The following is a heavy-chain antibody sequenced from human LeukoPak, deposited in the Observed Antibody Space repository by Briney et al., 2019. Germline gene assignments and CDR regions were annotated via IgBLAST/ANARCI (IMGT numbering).Heavy chain of an antibody. CDR2: ISSRGGTI. V-gene: IGHV3-48*01. CDR1: GFTFSSYI. CDR3: AKRVPYSSSSVYFDY. Sequence: GGSLRLSCAASGFTFSSYIMNWVRQAPGKGLEWVSYISSRGGTIYYADSVKGRFTISKDNSKKTLSLQMNNLRAEDTAVYYCAKRVPYSSSSVYFDYWGQGTLVTVSS. J-gene: IGHJ4*02. D-gene: IGHD6-6*01.